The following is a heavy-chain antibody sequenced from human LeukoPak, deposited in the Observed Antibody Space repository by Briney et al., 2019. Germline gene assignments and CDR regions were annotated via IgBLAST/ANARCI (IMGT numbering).Heavy chain of an antibody. Sequence: GASVKVSCKASGGTFSSYAISWVRQAPGQGLEWMGRIIPILGIANYAQKFQGRVTITADKSTSTAYMELSSLRSEDTAVYYCASHDYGGSRYYFDYWGQGTLVTVSS. CDR1: GGTFSSYA. J-gene: IGHJ4*02. V-gene: IGHV1-69*04. CDR2: IIPILGIA. D-gene: IGHD4-23*01. CDR3: ASHDYGGSRYYFDY.